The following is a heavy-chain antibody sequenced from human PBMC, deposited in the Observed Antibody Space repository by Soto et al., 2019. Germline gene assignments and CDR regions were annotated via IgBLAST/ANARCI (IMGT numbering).Heavy chain of an antibody. CDR1: GGSISTNFY. J-gene: IGHJ6*02. V-gene: IGHV4-39*01. CDR2: FHRDGST. Sequence: QLQLQQSGPGLVRPSETLSLTCTVVGGSISTNFYWAWVRQPPGKGLEYIASFHRDGSTHYNPSVQGRVTICLDTSKIQGARQLRALTAADTAVYKCARHSQGLGGVEFWGQGTAVSVS. D-gene: IGHD6-25*01. CDR3: ARHSQGLGGVEF.